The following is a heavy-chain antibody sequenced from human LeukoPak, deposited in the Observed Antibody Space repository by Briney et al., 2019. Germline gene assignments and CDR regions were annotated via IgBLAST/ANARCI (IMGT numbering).Heavy chain of an antibody. V-gene: IGHV3-23*01. J-gene: IGHJ4*02. CDR1: GLTFRTYG. D-gene: IGHD5-12*01. CDR3: ARDLFRGYSGYDPYYFDY. CDR2: ISGGGGGT. Sequence: PGGSLRLSCTVFGLTFRTYGMNWVRQAPGKGLEWVSAISGGGGGTYCADSVKGRFTISRDNAKNSLYLQMNSLRAEDTAVYYCARDLFRGYSGYDPYYFDYWGQGTLVTVSS.